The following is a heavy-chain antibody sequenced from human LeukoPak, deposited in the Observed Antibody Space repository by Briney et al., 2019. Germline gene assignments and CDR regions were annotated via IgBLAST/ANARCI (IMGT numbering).Heavy chain of an antibody. V-gene: IGHV1-8*01. CDR3: ARGGSAAPGEVEMATQFGSVDYYYYYYGMDV. Sequence: GASVKVSCKASGYTFTSYDINWVRQATGQGLEWMGWMNPNSGNTGYAQKFQGRVTMTTDTSTSTAYMELRSLRSDDTAVYYCARGGSAAPGEVEMATQFGSVDYYYYYYGMDVWGQGTTVTVSS. D-gene: IGHD5-24*01. J-gene: IGHJ6*02. CDR1: GYTFTSYD. CDR2: MNPNSGNT.